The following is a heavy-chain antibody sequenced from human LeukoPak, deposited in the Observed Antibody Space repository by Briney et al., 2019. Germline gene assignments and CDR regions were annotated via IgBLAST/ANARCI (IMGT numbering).Heavy chain of an antibody. CDR1: AFTFSNYA. CDR3: AKAYYYGSGNNYKSFDY. Sequence: GSLRLSCAASAFTFSNYAMSWVRQAPGKGLEWVSAITASGGGTYYADSVRGRFTISRDNSKNTLYLQMNSLRAEDTAVYYCAKAYYYGSGNNYKSFDYWGQGTLVTVSS. V-gene: IGHV3-23*01. CDR2: ITASGGGT. J-gene: IGHJ4*02. D-gene: IGHD3-10*01.